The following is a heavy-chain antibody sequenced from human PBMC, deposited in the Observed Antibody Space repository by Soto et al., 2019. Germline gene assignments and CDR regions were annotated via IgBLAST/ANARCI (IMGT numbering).Heavy chain of an antibody. J-gene: IGHJ6*02. CDR3: AGVWYSSSSVIYYYYYGMDV. CDR1: GDSVSSNSAA. D-gene: IGHD6-6*01. V-gene: IGHV6-1*01. CDR2: TYYRSKWYN. Sequence: PSQTLSLTCAISGDSVSSNSAAWNWIRQSPSRGLEWLGRTYYRSKWYNDYAVSVKSRITINPDTSKNQFSLQLNSVTPEDTAVYYCAGVWYSSSSVIYYYYYGMDVWGQGTTVTVSS.